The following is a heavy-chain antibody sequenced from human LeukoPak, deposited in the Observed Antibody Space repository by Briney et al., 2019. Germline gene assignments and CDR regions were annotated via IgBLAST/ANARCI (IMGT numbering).Heavy chain of an antibody. CDR3: ARDRVYSSHFDY. Sequence: GGSLRLSCAASGFTFSSYAMHWVRQAPGKGLEWVAVISYDGSNKYYADSVKGRFTISRDNSKNTLYLQMNSLRAEDTAVYYCARDRVYSSHFDYWGQGTLVTVSS. V-gene: IGHV3-30-3*01. CDR2: ISYDGSNK. J-gene: IGHJ4*02. D-gene: IGHD6-13*01. CDR1: GFTFSSYA.